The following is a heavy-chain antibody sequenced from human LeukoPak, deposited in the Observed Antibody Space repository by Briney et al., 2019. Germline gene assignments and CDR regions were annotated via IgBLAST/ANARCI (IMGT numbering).Heavy chain of an antibody. V-gene: IGHV1-2*02. CDR2: INPNSGGT. J-gene: IGHJ6*02. CDR3: ARHIEGDYGGELYYYYGMDV. Sequence: EASVKVSCKASGYTFTGYYMHWVRQAPGQGLEWMGWINPNSGGTNCAQKFQGRVTMTRDTSISTAYMELSRLRSDDTAVYYCARHIEGDYGGELYYYYGMDVWGQGTTVTVSS. CDR1: GYTFTGYY. D-gene: IGHD4-17*01.